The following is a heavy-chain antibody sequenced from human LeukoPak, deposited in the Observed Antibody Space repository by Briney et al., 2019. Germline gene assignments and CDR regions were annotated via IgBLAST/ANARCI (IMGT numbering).Heavy chain of an antibody. D-gene: IGHD3-10*01. CDR2: ISSSSSYI. V-gene: IGHV3-21*01. CDR3: ARVGNYYGSGSYYNPYNWFDP. Sequence: GGSLRLSCAASGFTFSSYSMNWVRQAPGKGLEWVSSISSSSSYIYYADSVKGRFTISRDNSKNTLYLQMNSLRAEDTAVYYCARVGNYYGSGSYYNPYNWFDPWGQGTLVTVSS. CDR1: GFTFSSYS. J-gene: IGHJ5*02.